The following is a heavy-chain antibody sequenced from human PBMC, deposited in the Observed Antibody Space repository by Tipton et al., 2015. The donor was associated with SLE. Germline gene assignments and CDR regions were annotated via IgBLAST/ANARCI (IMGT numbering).Heavy chain of an antibody. CDR1: GGSIGSSTYF. Sequence: LSLTCTLSGGSIGSSTYFWAWIRQPPGKGLEWIGSIYSTGTTYYNPSLKSRVTISVDTSKNRFSLKLKSVTAADTAVYYCATKWPGGFDYWGQGALVTVSS. V-gene: IGHV4-39*01. CDR3: ATKWPGGFDY. J-gene: IGHJ4*02. CDR2: IYSTGTT. D-gene: IGHD2-8*01.